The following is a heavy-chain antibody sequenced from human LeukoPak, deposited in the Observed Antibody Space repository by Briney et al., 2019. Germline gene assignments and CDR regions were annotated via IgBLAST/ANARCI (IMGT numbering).Heavy chain of an antibody. D-gene: IGHD2-21*02. CDR3: ARACHLVVVTAEGAFLDP. J-gene: IGHJ5*02. Sequence: ASVKVSCKASGYRFTSHGIGWVRQAPGQGLEGAGWISIYNGQTYYAQSLQDRVTMTADTSTNTVYMELRSLKTEDTAVYYCARACHLVVVTAEGAFLDPWGQGTLVTISS. CDR1: GYRFTSHG. V-gene: IGHV1-18*01. CDR2: ISIYNGQT.